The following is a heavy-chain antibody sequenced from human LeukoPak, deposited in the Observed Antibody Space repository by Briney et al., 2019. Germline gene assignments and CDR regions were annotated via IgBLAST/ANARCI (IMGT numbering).Heavy chain of an antibody. CDR2: FSFSEGT. J-gene: IGHJ4*02. D-gene: IGHD3-10*01. CDR1: DDSISTYY. CDR3: ARAKEGLLWFGELNPFDY. Sequence: SETLSLTCIVSDDSISTYYWSWILQPPGKRLEWIGYFSFSEGTNYDHVLRSRAAISVDTSTNQFSLRLRSVTAADTAVYYCARAKEGLLWFGELNPFDYWGQGTLVTVSS. V-gene: IGHV4-59*08.